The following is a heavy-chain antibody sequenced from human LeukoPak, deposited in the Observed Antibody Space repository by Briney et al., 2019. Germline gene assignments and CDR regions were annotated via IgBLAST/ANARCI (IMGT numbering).Heavy chain of an antibody. Sequence: SETLPLTCAVYGGSFSGYYWSWIRQPPGEGLEWIGEINHSGSTNYNPSLKSRVTISVDTSKNQFSLKLSSVTAADTAVYYCARSIVFAIFGVVIISAFDIWGQGTMVTVSS. V-gene: IGHV4-34*01. D-gene: IGHD3-3*01. CDR2: INHSGST. CDR1: GGSFSGYY. J-gene: IGHJ3*02. CDR3: ARSIVFAIFGVVIISAFDI.